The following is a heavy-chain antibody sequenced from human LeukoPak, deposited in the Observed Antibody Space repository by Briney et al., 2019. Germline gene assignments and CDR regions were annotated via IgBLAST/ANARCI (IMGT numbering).Heavy chain of an antibody. D-gene: IGHD6-13*01. CDR2: IYYSGST. CDR1: GGSISSYY. CDR3: ARGIAAAGFAFDY. Sequence: SETLSLTCTVSGGSISSYYWSWIRQPPGKGLEWIGYIYYSGSTNYNPSLKSRVTISVDTSKNQFSLKLSSVTAADTAVYYCARGIAAAGFAFDYWGQGTLVTVSS. J-gene: IGHJ4*02. V-gene: IGHV4-59*01.